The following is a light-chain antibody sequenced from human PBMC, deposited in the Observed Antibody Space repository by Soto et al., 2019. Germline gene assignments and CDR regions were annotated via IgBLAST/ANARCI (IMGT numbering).Light chain of an antibody. CDR1: SSNIGKNA. V-gene: IGLV1-36*01. Sequence: QSVLTQPPSVSEAPRQRVTISCSGNSSNIGKNAVNWYQHLPGKAPKLLIYYDDLLPSGVSDRFSGSKSGTSASLAISGLQSDDEGDYYCCSLTTSHTYVFGSGTKLTVL. J-gene: IGLJ1*01. CDR3: CSLTTSHTYV. CDR2: YDD.